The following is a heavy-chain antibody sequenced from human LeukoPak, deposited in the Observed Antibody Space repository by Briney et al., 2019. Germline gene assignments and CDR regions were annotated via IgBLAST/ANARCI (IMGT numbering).Heavy chain of an antibody. CDR1: GGSISSYY. Sequence: SETLSLTCTVSGGSISSYYWSWIRQPAGKGLEWIGRIDTSGSTNYNPSLQSRVTISVDTSESYFSLKLTSVTAADTAVYYCARLLDNDSSGDPDTFDMWGQGTMVIVSS. J-gene: IGHJ3*02. CDR3: ARLLDNDSSGDPDTFDM. V-gene: IGHV4-4*07. D-gene: IGHD3-22*01. CDR2: IDTSGST.